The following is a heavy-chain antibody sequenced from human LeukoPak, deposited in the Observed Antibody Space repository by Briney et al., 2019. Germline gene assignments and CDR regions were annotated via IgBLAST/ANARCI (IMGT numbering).Heavy chain of an antibody. D-gene: IGHD2-15*01. Sequence: ASVKVSCKASGYTFSGYYIHWVRQAPGQGLEWMGYSSPNSGGANSAQKFRGRVTMTRDTSISTAYMELTRLGSDDTAVYYCARQGDGLLSKDFDYWGQGTLVTVSS. J-gene: IGHJ4*02. CDR1: GYTFSGYY. CDR2: SSPNSGGA. CDR3: ARQGDGLLSKDFDY. V-gene: IGHV1-2*02.